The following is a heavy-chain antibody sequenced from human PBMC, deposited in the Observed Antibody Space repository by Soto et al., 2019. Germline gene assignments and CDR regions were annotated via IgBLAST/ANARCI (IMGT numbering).Heavy chain of an antibody. J-gene: IGHJ5*02. Sequence: QVQLVQSGAEVKKPGASVKVACKASGYIFSSYASSCVRQAPGQGLEWMGWLSAYNGNTNYAQKLQGRVTMTTDTSTSTAYMELRSLRSDDTAVYYCARHSPPNYLWGQGTLVTVSS. V-gene: IGHV1-18*01. CDR2: LSAYNGNT. D-gene: IGHD7-27*01. CDR3: ARHSPPNYL. CDR1: GYIFSSYA.